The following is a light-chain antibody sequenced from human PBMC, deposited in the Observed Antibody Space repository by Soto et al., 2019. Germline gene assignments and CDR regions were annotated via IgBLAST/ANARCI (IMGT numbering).Light chain of an antibody. CDR1: SSEVGGYNY. V-gene: IGLV2-14*01. CDR3: SSYTSSSTDV. Sequence: QSALTQPASVSGSPGQSITVSCTGTSSEVGGYNYVSWYHQHPGKAPKLMIYDVSNRPSGVSNRFSGSKSGNTASLTISGLQAEDEAYYDCSSYTSSSTDVFGTGTKLTVL. CDR2: DVS. J-gene: IGLJ1*01.